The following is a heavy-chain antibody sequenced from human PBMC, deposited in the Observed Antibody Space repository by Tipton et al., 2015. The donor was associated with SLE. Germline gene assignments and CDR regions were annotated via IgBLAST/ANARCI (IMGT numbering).Heavy chain of an antibody. J-gene: IGHJ4*02. V-gene: IGHV3-21*01. D-gene: IGHD3-22*01. Sequence: SLRLSCAASGFNFSIYSMNWVRQAPGKGLEWVSSISSSSTYIYYADSVKGRFTMSRDAAKNSLYLQMNSLRAEDTAVYYCARYGSSGSDFDYWGQGTLVTVSS. CDR1: GFNFSIYS. CDR2: ISSSSTYI. CDR3: ARYGSSGSDFDY.